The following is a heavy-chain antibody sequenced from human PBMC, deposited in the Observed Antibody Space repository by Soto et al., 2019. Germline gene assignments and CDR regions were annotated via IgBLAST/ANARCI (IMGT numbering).Heavy chain of an antibody. J-gene: IGHJ4*02. CDR2: IYYSGST. D-gene: IGHD2-15*01. V-gene: IGHV4-39*01. Sequence: QLQLQESGPGLVKPSETLSLTCTVSGGSISSSSYYWGWIRQPPGKGLEWIGSIYYSGSTYYNPSLKRRVTISVDTSKNQFSLKLSSVTAADTAVYSCARHTPAISISDHWGQGTLVTVSS. CDR3: ARHTPAISISDH. CDR1: GGSISSSSYY.